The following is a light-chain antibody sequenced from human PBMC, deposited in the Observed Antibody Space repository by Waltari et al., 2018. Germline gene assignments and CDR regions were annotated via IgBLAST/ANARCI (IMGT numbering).Light chain of an antibody. Sequence: IVLTQSPGTLSLSPGERVTLSCRASQSVSRSLAWYQQKPGKAPKLFIYGASTRATGIPDRFTGSGSGTDFSLTISSLEPEDFAIYFCQHYVRLPATFGQGTKVEIK. CDR1: QSVSRS. J-gene: IGKJ1*01. CDR3: QHYVRLPAT. V-gene: IGKV3-20*01. CDR2: GAS.